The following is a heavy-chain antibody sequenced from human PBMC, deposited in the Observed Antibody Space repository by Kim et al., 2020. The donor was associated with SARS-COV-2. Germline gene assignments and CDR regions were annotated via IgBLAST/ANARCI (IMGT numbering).Heavy chain of an antibody. V-gene: IGHV4-34*01. Sequence: SETLSLTCAVYGGSFSGYYWSWIRQPPGKGLEWIGEINHSGSTNYNPSLKSRVTISVDTSKNQYSLKLIAVTAADTAVYYCARGTRQWLSRHYYYSMDDWGKGTTVTASS. CDR3: ARGTRQWLSRHYYYSMDD. J-gene: IGHJ6*03. CDR2: INHSGST. D-gene: IGHD6-19*01. CDR1: GGSFSGYY.